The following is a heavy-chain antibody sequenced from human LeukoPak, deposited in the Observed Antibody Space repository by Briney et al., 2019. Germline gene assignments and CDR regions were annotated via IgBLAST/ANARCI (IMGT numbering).Heavy chain of an antibody. J-gene: IGHJ5*02. CDR3: ARNRAYYDILTGYRGPNWFDP. CDR2: INHSGSA. Sequence: SQTLSLTCTVSGGSIGSGGYYWSWIRQPPGKGLEWIGEINHSGSANYNPSLKSRVTISVDTSKNQFSLKRSSVTAADTAVYYCARNRAYYDILTGYRGPNWFDPWGQGTLVTVSS. D-gene: IGHD3-9*01. CDR1: GGSIGSGGYY. V-gene: IGHV4-30-2*01.